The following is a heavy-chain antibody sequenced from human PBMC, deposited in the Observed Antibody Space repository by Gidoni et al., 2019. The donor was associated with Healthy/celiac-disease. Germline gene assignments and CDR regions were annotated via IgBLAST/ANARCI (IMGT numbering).Heavy chain of an antibody. J-gene: IGHJ6*02. D-gene: IGHD1-26*01. V-gene: IGHV3-33*01. CDR1: GFTFGSYG. CDR3: ARADLVGATPVFFGMDV. Sequence: QVQLVGPGGGVVQPGRSMRLTCAASGFTFGSYGMHWVRQAPGKGREWGAVIGYDGSNQYYADSVKGRFTISRDNYKKTLYLQRNSLIAEDTAVYYCARADLVGATPVFFGMDVWGQGTTVTVSS. CDR2: IGYDGSNQ.